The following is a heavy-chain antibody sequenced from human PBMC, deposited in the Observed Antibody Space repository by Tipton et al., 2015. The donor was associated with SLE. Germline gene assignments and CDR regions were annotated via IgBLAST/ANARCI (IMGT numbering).Heavy chain of an antibody. CDR2: ISSSSTYI. CDR1: RFTFSSYG. J-gene: IGHJ3*02. CDR3: TTGGRIAARPRAFDI. Sequence: SLRLSCAASRFTFSSYGMHWVRQAPGKGLEWVSSISSSSTYIYYADSVKGRFTISRDNAKNSLYLQMNSLRAEDTAVYYCTTGGRIAARPRAFDIWGQGTMVTVSS. D-gene: IGHD6-6*01. V-gene: IGHV3-21*01.